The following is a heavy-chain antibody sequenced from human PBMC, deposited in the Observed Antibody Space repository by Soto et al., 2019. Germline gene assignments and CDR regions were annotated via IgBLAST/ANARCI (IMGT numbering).Heavy chain of an antibody. V-gene: IGHV4-39*01. CDR1: GSSINSSGYY. Sequence: SETLSLTCTVSGSSINSSGYYWGWIRQPPGKGLEWIGSIYYGGSTFYNPSLKSRVTISVDTSKNQFSLRLSSVTAADTAVYYCSKTDYYYYGMDVWGQGTTVTVSS. CDR2: IYYGGST. J-gene: IGHJ6*02. CDR3: SKTDYYYYGMDV.